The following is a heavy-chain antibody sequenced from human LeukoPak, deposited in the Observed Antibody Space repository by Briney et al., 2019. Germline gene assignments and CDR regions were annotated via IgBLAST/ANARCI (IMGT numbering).Heavy chain of an antibody. CDR2: IYSGGRT. D-gene: IGHD6-19*01. Sequence: GGSLTLSCAAAGFIVISNHMSGVRQAPGKGQEWVSVIYSGGRTYYAASVKGRFTISRDNSKNTLFLQMNSLSAEDTAVYYCARHSSGWYYNWFDPWGQGTLVTVSS. CDR3: ARHSSGWYYNWFDP. V-gene: IGHV3-66*04. J-gene: IGHJ5*02. CDR1: GFIVISNH.